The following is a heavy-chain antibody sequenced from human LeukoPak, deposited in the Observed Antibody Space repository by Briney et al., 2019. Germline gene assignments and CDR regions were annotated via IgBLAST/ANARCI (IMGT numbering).Heavy chain of an antibody. CDR3: ARGGYYGSGNDFRFDP. D-gene: IGHD3-10*01. CDR1: GGSFSGYY. Sequence: PSETLSLTCAVYGGSFSGYYWSWIRQSPGKGLECIGYIHYTGSTNYNPSLKSRVTISVETSKNQFSLKLKSVTAADTAVYYCARGGYYGSGNDFRFDPWGQGTLVTVSS. V-gene: IGHV4-59*01. CDR2: IHYTGST. J-gene: IGHJ5*02.